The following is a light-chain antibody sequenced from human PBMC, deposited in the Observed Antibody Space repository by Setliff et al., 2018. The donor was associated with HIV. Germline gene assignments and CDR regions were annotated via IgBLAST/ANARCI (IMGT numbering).Light chain of an antibody. CDR2: GDS. V-gene: IGLV1-40*01. CDR3: QSYDISLSGSV. CDR1: SSNIGAGYD. Sequence: QSVLTQPPSVSGAPGQRVSISCTGSSSNIGAGYDVQWYQQLPGTAPKLLIYGDSNRPSGVPDRFSGSKSGTSASLAITGLQAEDEADYFCQSYDISLSGSVFGGGTKGTV. J-gene: IGLJ2*01.